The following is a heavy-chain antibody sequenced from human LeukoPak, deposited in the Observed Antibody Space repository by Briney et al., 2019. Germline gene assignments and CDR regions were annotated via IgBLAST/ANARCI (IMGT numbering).Heavy chain of an antibody. J-gene: IGHJ1*01. CDR1: GGSISSTSYY. Sequence: SETLSLTCTVSGGSISSTSYYWGWIRQPPGKGLEWIGSIYHSGSTYYNPSLKSRVTISVDTSKNQLSLKLSSVTAADTAVYYCARDGQNDWYFQNWGQGTLVTVSS. V-gene: IGHV4-39*07. CDR3: ARDGQNDWYFQN. D-gene: IGHD1-1*01. CDR2: IYHSGST.